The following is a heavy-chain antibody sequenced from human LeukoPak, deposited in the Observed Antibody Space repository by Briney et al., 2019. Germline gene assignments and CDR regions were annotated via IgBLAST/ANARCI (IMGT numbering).Heavy chain of an antibody. Sequence: SETLSLTGTGSGGSISSYYWSWIRQPPGKGLEWIGYIYTSGSTNYNPSLKSRVTISVDTSKNQFSLKLSSVTAADTAVYYCAKSIIAVAGAFDIWGQGTMVTVSS. J-gene: IGHJ3*02. D-gene: IGHD6-19*01. CDR2: IYTSGST. CDR3: AKSIIAVAGAFDI. V-gene: IGHV4-4*09. CDR1: GGSISSYY.